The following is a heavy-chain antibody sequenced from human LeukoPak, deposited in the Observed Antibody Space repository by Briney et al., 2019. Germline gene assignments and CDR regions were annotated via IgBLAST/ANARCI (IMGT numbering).Heavy chain of an antibody. CDR2: LSYSGKT. Sequence: PSETLSLTCTVSGDPITKSSYYWVWVRQPPGQGLEWLATLSYSGKTHYNPSLKGRGTISPDTSKNQFSLRLTSVTAADTAVYFCAREMPTVVPFDSWGQGTLVTVSS. J-gene: IGHJ4*02. V-gene: IGHV4-39*07. CDR1: GDPITKSSYY. D-gene: IGHD4-23*01. CDR3: AREMPTVVPFDS.